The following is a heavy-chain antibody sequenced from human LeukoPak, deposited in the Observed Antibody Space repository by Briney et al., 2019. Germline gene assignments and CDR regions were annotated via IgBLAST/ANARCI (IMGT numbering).Heavy chain of an antibody. V-gene: IGHV4-39*01. D-gene: IGHD2-2*01. Sequence: SETLSLTCAVYGGSFSSYYWGWIRQPPGKGLEWIGSIYYSGSTYYNPSLKSRVTISVDTSKNQFSLKLSSVTAADTAVYYCARHGGVYCSSTSCSFDYWGQGTLVTVSS. CDR1: GGSFSSYY. CDR3: ARHGGVYCSSTSCSFDY. CDR2: IYYSGST. J-gene: IGHJ4*02.